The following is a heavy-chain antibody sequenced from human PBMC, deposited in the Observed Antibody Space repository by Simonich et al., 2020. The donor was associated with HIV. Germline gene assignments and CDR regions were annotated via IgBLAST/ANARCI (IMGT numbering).Heavy chain of an antibody. CDR3: ARSSWENYFYMDV. V-gene: IGHV4-39*01. J-gene: IGHJ6*03. Sequence: HLQLQESGPGLVKPSETLSLTCTVSGGSITSSSYYWGWIRQPPGKGLEWIGTIFYSGITYYNSSIKSRGTISVDTSKNQFSLKLISVTAADTAVYYCARSSWENYFYMDVWGIGTTVTVSS. CDR2: IFYSGIT. D-gene: IGHD1-26*01. CDR1: GGSITSSSYY.